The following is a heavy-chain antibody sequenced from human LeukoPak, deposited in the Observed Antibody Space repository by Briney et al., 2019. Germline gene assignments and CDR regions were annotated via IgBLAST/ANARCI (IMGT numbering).Heavy chain of an antibody. CDR3: ARVSYCYGSGSYYSRRPFDY. CDR2: ISAYNGNT. D-gene: IGHD3-10*01. J-gene: IGHJ4*02. Sequence: GASVKVSCKASGYTFTSYGISWVRQAPGQGLEWMGWISAYNGNTNYAQKLQGRVTMTTDTSTSTAYMELRSLRSDDTAVYYCARVSYCYGSGSYYSRRPFDYWGQGTLVTVSS. V-gene: IGHV1-18*01. CDR1: GYTFTSYG.